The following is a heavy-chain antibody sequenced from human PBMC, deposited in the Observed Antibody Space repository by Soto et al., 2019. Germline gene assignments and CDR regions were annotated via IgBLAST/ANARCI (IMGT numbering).Heavy chain of an antibody. D-gene: IGHD2-15*01. CDR2: ISHSGST. CDR3: ARDCSAGSCYIGGMDV. V-gene: IGHV4-4*02. J-gene: IGHJ6*02. Sequence: QVQLQESGPGLVKPSGTLSLTCAVSGGSIRSSDWWSWVRQPPGRGLEWIGEISHSGSTNYNPSLRSRVTISVDKSNNRFSLKSTSVTAADTAVYYCARDCSAGSCYIGGMDVWGQGTTVTVSS. CDR1: GGSIRSSDW.